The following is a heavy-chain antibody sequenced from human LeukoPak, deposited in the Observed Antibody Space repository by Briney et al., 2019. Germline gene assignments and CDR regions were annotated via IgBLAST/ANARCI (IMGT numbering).Heavy chain of an antibody. CDR3: AGVAWSSNRNYFGMEV. Sequence: SVKVSCKASGGTFSSYAISWVRQAPAQGLEWMGGIIPIFGTANYAQKLQGRVTITADGSTSTAYMELSSLRSEDTAVYYCAGVAWSSNRNYFGMEVWGKGPTVTVSS. CDR2: IIPIFGTA. J-gene: IGHJ6*04. V-gene: IGHV1-69*13. CDR1: GGTFSSYA. D-gene: IGHD2-8*01.